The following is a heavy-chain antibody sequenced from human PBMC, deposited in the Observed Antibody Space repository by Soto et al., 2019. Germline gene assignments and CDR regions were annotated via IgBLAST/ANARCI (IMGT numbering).Heavy chain of an antibody. J-gene: IGHJ6*02. CDR3: ARGDSTDCSNGVCSFFYNHDMGV. D-gene: IGHD2-8*01. Sequence: ASVKVSCKASGYSFTDYHIHWVRQAPGQGLEWLGRINPKSGGTSTAQKFQGWVTMTTDTSISTASMELTRLTSDDTAIYYCARGDSTDCSNGVCSFFYNHDMGVWGQGTTVT. V-gene: IGHV1-2*04. CDR1: GYSFTDYH. CDR2: INPKSGGT.